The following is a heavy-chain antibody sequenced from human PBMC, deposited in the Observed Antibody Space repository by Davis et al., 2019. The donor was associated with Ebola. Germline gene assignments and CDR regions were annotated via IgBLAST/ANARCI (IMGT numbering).Heavy chain of an antibody. Sequence: GGSLRLSCAASGFTFSSYGMHWVRQAPGKGLEWVAVISYDGSNKYYADSVKGRFTISRDNSKNTLYLQMNSLRAEDTAVYYCARVERRDGYNFRYYFDYWGQGTLVTVSS. CDR2: ISYDGSNK. CDR3: ARVERRDGYNFRYYFDY. CDR1: GFTFSSYG. D-gene: IGHD5-24*01. V-gene: IGHV3-30*03. J-gene: IGHJ4*02.